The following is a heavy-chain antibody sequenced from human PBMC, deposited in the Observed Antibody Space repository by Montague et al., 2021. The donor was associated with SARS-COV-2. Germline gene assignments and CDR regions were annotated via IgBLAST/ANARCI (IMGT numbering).Heavy chain of an antibody. CDR1: GGSISSGSHY. CDR3: ARRIDYYGIDV. V-gene: IGHV4-61*02. D-gene: IGHD1-26*01. Sequence: TLSLTCTVSGGSISSGSHYWSWIRQPAGKGLEWIGRIDTSGNPKYISSLKSRVTISVDTSKNQFSLKLSSVTAADTAVYYCARRIDYYGIDVWGQGTTVTVSS. J-gene: IGHJ6*02. CDR2: IDTSGNP.